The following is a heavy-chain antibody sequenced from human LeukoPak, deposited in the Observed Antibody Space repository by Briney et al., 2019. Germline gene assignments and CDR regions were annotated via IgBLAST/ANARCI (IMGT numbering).Heavy chain of an antibody. CDR2: IKSKTDGGTT. Sequence: GGSLRLSCAASGFTFSSYWMYWVRQAPGKGLEWVGRIKSKTDGGTTDYAAPVKGRFTISRDDSKNTLYLQMNSLKTEDTAVYYCTTDRDVVWFGELLDYWGQGTLVTVSS. CDR3: TTDRDVVWFGELLDY. J-gene: IGHJ4*02. V-gene: IGHV3-15*01. CDR1: GFTFSSYW. D-gene: IGHD3-10*01.